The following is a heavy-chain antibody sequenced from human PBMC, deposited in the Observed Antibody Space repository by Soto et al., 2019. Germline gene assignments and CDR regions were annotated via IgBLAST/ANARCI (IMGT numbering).Heavy chain of an antibody. CDR1: DGSICSGDYY. V-gene: IGHV4-30-4*01. Sequence: PSEILSLTCTVSDGSICSGDYYWSWIRQPPGKGLEWIGYIYYSGSTYYNPSLKSRVTISVDTSKNQFSLKLSSVTAADTAAYYCARDSADYDYGDYAYGMDVWGQGTTVTVSS. J-gene: IGHJ6*02. D-gene: IGHD4-17*01. CDR3: ARDSADYDYGDYAYGMDV. CDR2: IYYSGST.